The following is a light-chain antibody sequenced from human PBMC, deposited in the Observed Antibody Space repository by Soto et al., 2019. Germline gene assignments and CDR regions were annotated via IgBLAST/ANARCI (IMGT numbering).Light chain of an antibody. CDR2: EVS. CDR1: ISYVGRYNT. J-gene: IGLJ2*01. Sequence: QSVLTQPASVSGSPGQTITISFTGTISYVGRYNTVSWYQHHPGKAPKLIIYEVSSRPSGVSDRFSGSKSGNTASLTISGLQPEDETDYYCSSYTSINTLLFGGGTK. V-gene: IGLV2-14*01. CDR3: SSYTSINTLL.